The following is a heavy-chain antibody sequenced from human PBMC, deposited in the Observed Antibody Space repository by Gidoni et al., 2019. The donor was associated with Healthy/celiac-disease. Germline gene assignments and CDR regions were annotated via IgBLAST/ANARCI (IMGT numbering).Heavy chain of an antibody. CDR2: ISYDGSNK. D-gene: IGHD6-13*01. V-gene: IGHV3-30-3*01. CDR1: GFTFSSYA. CDR3: AREYSSSWVHDAFDI. J-gene: IGHJ3*02. Sequence: QVQLVESGGGVVQPGRSLRLSCAASGFTFSSYAMHWVRQAPGKGLEWVAVISYDGSNKYYADSVKGRFTISRDNSKNTLYLQMNSLRAEDTAVYYCAREYSSSWVHDAFDIWGQGTMVTVSS.